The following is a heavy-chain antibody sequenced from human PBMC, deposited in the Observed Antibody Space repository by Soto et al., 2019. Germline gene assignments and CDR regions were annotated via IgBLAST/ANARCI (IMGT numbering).Heavy chain of an antibody. CDR1: GGSVSNEMWY. CDR3: ARYCNNSDFRHLYYFDY. CDR2: VYFTGTT. J-gene: IGHJ4*02. D-gene: IGHD2-8*01. Sequence: KPXETLSLTCAVSGGSVSNEMWYWSWIRQPQGKGLEWIGNVYFTGTTIYNPSLKSRVTMSVDTYKDQFFLKLTSVTAADTAVYYCARYCNNSDFRHLYYFDYWGLGTLVTVSS. V-gene: IGHV4-61*01.